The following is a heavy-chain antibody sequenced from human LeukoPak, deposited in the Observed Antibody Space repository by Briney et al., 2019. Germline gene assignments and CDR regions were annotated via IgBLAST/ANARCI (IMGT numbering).Heavy chain of an antibody. CDR2: VDPHNDKT. D-gene: IGHD4-23*01. V-gene: IGHV1-69-2*01. CDR1: GYTFTDYS. Sequence: GAPVKVSCKASGYTFTDYSMHWVRQAPGKGLEWMGRVDPHNDKTIYAEKFQGRVTITADTSTDTAYMELNSLRSDDTAVYYCATGPDGGRLRFFYDPWGQGTLVTVSS. J-gene: IGHJ5*02. CDR3: ATGPDGGRLRFFYDP.